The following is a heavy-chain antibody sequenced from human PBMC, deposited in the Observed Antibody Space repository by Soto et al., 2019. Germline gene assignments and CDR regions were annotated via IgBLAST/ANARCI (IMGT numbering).Heavy chain of an antibody. Sequence: GGSLRLSCAASGFTFSSYTMHWVRQAPGKGLEWVAVISPDGSTKYYADSVKGRFTISRDNSRNTLFLQTSSLRVEDTALYYCARGSSGWTFDYWGQGTLVTVSS. CDR2: ISPDGSTK. D-gene: IGHD6-19*01. CDR1: GFTFSSYT. V-gene: IGHV3-30-3*01. J-gene: IGHJ4*02. CDR3: ARGSSGWTFDY.